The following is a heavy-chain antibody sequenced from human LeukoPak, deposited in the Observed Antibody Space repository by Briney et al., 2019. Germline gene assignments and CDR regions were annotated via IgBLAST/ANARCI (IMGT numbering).Heavy chain of an antibody. CDR3: AREITGTRPFDY. CDR1: GFTFSSYS. D-gene: IGHD1-20*01. V-gene: IGHV3-21*01. Sequence: GSLRLSCAASGFTFSSYSMNWVRQAPGKGLEWVSSISSSSSYIYYADSVKGRFTISRDNAKSSLYLQMNSLRAEDTAVYYCAREITGTRPFDYWGQGTLVTVSS. J-gene: IGHJ4*02. CDR2: ISSSSSYI.